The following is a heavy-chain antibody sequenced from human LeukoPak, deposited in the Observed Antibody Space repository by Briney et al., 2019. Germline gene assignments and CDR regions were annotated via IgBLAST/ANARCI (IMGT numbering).Heavy chain of an antibody. Sequence: GRSLRLSCVASGFTFSSYGMHWVRQAPGKGLEWVAVIWYDGSNKYYADSVKGRFTISRDNSKNTLYLQMSSLRAEDTAVYYCARDGDYYGSGSYQIYFDYWGQGTLVTVSS. J-gene: IGHJ4*02. CDR2: IWYDGSNK. CDR3: ARDGDYYGSGSYQIYFDY. V-gene: IGHV3-33*01. CDR1: GFTFSSYG. D-gene: IGHD3-10*01.